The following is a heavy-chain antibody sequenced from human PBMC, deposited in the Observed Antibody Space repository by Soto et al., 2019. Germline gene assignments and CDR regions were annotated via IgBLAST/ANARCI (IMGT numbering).Heavy chain of an antibody. D-gene: IGHD2-2*01. CDR3: ARDGRYCSSTSCYYHWFDP. CDR2: INSDGSST. CDR1: GFTFSSYW. J-gene: IGHJ5*02. Sequence: GGSLRLSCAASGFTFSSYWMHWVRQAPGKGLVWVSRINSDGSSTSYADSVKGRFTISRDNAKNTLYLQMNSLRAEDTAVYYCARDGRYCSSTSCYYHWFDPWGQGTLVTVSS. V-gene: IGHV3-74*01.